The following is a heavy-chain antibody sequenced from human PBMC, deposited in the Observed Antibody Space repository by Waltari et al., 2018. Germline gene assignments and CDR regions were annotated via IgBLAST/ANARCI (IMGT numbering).Heavy chain of an antibody. V-gene: IGHV3-23*01. J-gene: IGHJ4*02. D-gene: IGHD1-26*01. Sequence: EVQLLESGGGLAQPGGSLRLSCAASGFTFSNYGMTWVRQAPGKGLGWVSRISASGSSTYYPDSVQGRFTVSRDKSTDTVYLQMNSLRAEDTAVYYCGKEDSGSYYEYFWGQGTLVTVSS. CDR3: GKEDSGSYYEYF. CDR1: GFTFSNYG. CDR2: ISASGSST.